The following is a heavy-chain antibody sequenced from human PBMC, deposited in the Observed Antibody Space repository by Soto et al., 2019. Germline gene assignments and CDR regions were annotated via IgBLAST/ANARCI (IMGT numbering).Heavy chain of an antibody. CDR3: ARNPTARYSGYDSSGM. CDR2: ISSSSSTI. Sequence: GGSLRLSCAASGFTFSSYSMNWVRQAPGKGLEWVSYISSSSSTIYYADSVKGRFTISRDNAKNSLYLQMNSLRAEDTAVYYCARNPTARYSGYDSSGMWGKGTMVTVSS. CDR1: GFTFSSYS. D-gene: IGHD5-12*01. V-gene: IGHV3-48*01. J-gene: IGHJ3*02.